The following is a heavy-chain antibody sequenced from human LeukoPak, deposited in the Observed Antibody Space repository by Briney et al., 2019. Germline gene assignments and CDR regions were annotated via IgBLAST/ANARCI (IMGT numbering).Heavy chain of an antibody. V-gene: IGHV4-59*01. CDR3: VSVRGVIRLDY. Sequence: SETLSLTCTVPGGSISSYYWSWIPQPPGKGLEWIGYIYYSGSTNYNPSPTSRVNISVETSNNRFSRILNSTTAAATAGYYFVSVRGVIRLDYWGQGSLVTVSS. J-gene: IGHJ4*02. CDR1: GGSISSYY. CDR2: IYYSGST. D-gene: IGHD3-10*01.